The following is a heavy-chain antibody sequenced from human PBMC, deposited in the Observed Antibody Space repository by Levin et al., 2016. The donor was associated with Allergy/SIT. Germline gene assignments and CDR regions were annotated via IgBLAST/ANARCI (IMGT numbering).Heavy chain of an antibody. D-gene: IGHD5-18*01. CDR3: ARVGWIQLWAFDY. CDR2: INHSGST. Sequence: SETLSLTCAVYGGSFSGYYWSWIRQPPGKGLEWIGEINHSGSTNYNPSLKSRVTISVDTSKNQFSLKLSSVTAADTAVYYCARVGWIQLWAFDYWGQGTLVTVSS. CDR1: GGSFSGYY. J-gene: IGHJ4*02. V-gene: IGHV4-34*01.